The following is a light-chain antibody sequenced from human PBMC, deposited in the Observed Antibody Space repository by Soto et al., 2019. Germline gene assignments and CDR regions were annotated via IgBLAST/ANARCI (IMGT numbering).Light chain of an antibody. CDR1: QSIRYY. CDR2: GAS. J-gene: IGKJ1*01. CDR3: KPHIFYSQT. V-gene: IGKV1-5*01. Sequence: DIQLTQSPPTLSASVGDRVTITCRASQSIRYYLAWYQQMPGKAPKLLIYGASSLQSGVPSRFSGSGSGTEFTLTISSLHLDFFTPCFCKPHIFYSQTFGQGPKV.